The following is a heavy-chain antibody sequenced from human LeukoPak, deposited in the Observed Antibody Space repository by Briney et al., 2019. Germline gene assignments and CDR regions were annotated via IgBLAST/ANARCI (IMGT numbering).Heavy chain of an antibody. CDR2: ISYAGST. V-gene: IGHV4-59*11. CDR3: AIRRLPGAFDI. Sequence: SETLSLTCTVSGGSISSHYWSWIRQPPGKELGWIGFISYAGSTNYNPSLKSRVTISVDTSKNQFSLKLTSVTAADTAVYYCAIRRLPGAFDIWGQGTMVTVSS. D-gene: IGHD4-11*01. J-gene: IGHJ3*02. CDR1: GGSISSHY.